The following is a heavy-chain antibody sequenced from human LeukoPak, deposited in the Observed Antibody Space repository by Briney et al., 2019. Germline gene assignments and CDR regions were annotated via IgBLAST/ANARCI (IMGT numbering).Heavy chain of an antibody. CDR1: GFTFSSYS. V-gene: IGHV3-48*02. CDR3: ARAYCGGGFCYSGFDF. D-gene: IGHD2-15*01. J-gene: IGHJ4*02. Sequence: GGSLRLSCVGSGFTFSSYSMSWVRQAPGKGLEWLSYISSSSGTIYYADSVKGRFTISRDNAKNSLYLQMNSLRDEDTAVYYCARAYCGGGFCYSGFDFWGQGTLVTVSS. CDR2: ISSSSGTI.